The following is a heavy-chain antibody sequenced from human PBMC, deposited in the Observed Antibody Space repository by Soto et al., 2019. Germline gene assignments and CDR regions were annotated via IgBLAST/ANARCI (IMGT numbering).Heavy chain of an antibody. D-gene: IGHD4-4*01. Sequence: SVKVSCKASGGTFSSYAISWVRQAPGQGPEWMGGIIPIFGTANYAQKFQGRVTITADESTSTAYMELSSLRSEDTAVYYCASAGETTVTPWFDYWGQGTLVTVSS. CDR2: IIPIFGTA. CDR1: GGTFSSYA. J-gene: IGHJ5*01. V-gene: IGHV1-69*13. CDR3: ASAGETTVTPWFDY.